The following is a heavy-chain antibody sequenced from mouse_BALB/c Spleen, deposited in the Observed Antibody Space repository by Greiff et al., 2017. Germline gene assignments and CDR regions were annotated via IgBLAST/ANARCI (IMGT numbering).Heavy chain of an antibody. Sequence: EVKLQESGPELVKPGASVKMSCKASGYTFTSYVMHWVKQKPGQGLEWIGYINPYNDGTKYNEKFKGKATLTSDKSSSTAYMELSSLTSEDSAVYYCARRDAPSWFAYWGQGTLVTVSA. V-gene: IGHV1-14*01. CDR1: GYTFTSYV. J-gene: IGHJ3*01. CDR3: ARRDAPSWFAY. CDR2: INPYNDGT.